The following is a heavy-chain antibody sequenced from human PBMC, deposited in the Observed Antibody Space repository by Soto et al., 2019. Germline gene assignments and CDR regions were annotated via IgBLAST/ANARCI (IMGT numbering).Heavy chain of an antibody. CDR3: ARGAFCGGAPGCRDMDV. V-gene: IGHV1-18*01. D-gene: IGHD2-21*01. CDR1: GYKFISHS. CDR2: ISAYNGNT. J-gene: IGHJ6*02. Sequence: ASVKVSCKSSGYKFISHSITWVRQAPGQGLEWMGRISAYNGNTNYAQKLQGRVTMTTDTSTNTAYMEVRSLRSDDTAVYYCARGAFCGGAPGCRDMDVWGQGTTVTVSS.